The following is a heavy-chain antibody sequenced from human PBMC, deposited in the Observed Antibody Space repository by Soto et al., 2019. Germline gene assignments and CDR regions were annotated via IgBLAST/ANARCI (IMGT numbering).Heavy chain of an antibody. CDR1: GGSFSGYY. Sequence: SETLSLTCAVYGGSFSGYYWSWIRQPPGNGLEWIGEINHSCSTNSNPSLKSRVTISVDTSKNQFSLKLSSLTAADTALYYCARGIALIVEVQKDAPDKYYFDSWGQGTLVTVAS. J-gene: IGHJ4*02. V-gene: IGHV4-34*01. CDR3: ARGIALIVEVQKDAPDKYYFDS. D-gene: IGHD2-2*01. CDR2: INHSCST.